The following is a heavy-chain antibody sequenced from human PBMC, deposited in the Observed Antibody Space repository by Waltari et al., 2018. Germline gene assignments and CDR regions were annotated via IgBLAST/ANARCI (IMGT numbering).Heavy chain of an antibody. CDR1: GGSISSYY. V-gene: IGHV4-59*01. CDR3: ARDLSRAFDI. CDR2: IYYSGST. J-gene: IGHJ3*02. Sequence: QVQLQESGPGLVKPSETLSLTCTVSGGSISSYYWSWIRQPPGKGLEWIGYIYYSGSTNYNPSLKSRVTISVDTSKNQFSLKLSSVTAVDTAVYYCARDLSRAFDIWGQGTMVTVSS.